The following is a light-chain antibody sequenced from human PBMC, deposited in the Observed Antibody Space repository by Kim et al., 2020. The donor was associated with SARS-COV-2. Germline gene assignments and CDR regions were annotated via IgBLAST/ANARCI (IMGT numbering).Light chain of an antibody. V-gene: IGLV3-19*01. CDR3: NSRDSSGNHVV. J-gene: IGLJ2*01. CDR2: GKN. CDR1: SLSSYY. Sequence: SSELTQDPAVSVALGLTVRITCQGDSLSSYYASWYQQRPGQAPVVVMYGKNNRPSGIPDRFSGSSSGNTASLTITGAQAEDEAEYYCNSRDSSGNHVVFGGGTQLTVL.